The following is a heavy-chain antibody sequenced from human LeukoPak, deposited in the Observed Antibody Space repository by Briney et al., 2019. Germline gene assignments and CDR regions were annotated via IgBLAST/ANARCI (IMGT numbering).Heavy chain of an antibody. CDR1: GYTFTSYA. V-gene: IGHV1-18*01. CDR3: ARVTISEIVVFDI. D-gene: IGHD2-15*01. J-gene: IGHJ3*02. Sequence: ASVKVSCKASGYTFTSYAITWVRQAPGQGLEWMGWISSYNGNTNYAQKLQGRVTMTTETSTSTAYMEMRSLRSDDTAVYYCARVTISEIVVFDIWGQGTMVTVSS. CDR2: ISSYNGNT.